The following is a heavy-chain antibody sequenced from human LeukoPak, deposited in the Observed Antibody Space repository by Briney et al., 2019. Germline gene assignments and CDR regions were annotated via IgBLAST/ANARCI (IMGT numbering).Heavy chain of an antibody. D-gene: IGHD3-10*02. Sequence: SETLSLTCTVSGGSISSSSYYWGWIRQPPGKGLEWIGSIYYSGSTCYNPSLKSRVTISVDTSKNQFSLKLSSVTAADTAVYYCARDGRLSGELFHDAFDIWGQGTMVTVSS. CDR1: GGSISSSSYY. J-gene: IGHJ3*02. CDR2: IYYSGST. CDR3: ARDGRLSGELFHDAFDI. V-gene: IGHV4-39*07.